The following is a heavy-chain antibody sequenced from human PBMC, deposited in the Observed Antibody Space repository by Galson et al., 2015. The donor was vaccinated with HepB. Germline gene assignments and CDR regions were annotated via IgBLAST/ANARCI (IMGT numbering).Heavy chain of an antibody. CDR3: AKAPRWRYYVAFLDP. CDR1: GFTFYDYA. Sequence: SLRLSCAASGFTFYDYAMHWVRQVPGKGPEWVAGISWNGGTITYADSVKGRFTISRDNAKNSLYLQMSSLRVEDTAFYFCAKAPRWRYYVAFLDPWGRGTLVTVSS. J-gene: IGHJ5*02. CDR2: ISWNGGTI. D-gene: IGHD3-3*01. V-gene: IGHV3-9*01.